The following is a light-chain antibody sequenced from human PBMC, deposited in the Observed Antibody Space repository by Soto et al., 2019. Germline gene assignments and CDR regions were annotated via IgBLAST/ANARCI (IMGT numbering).Light chain of an antibody. Sequence: YELTQSPSVSVAPGRTARIACEGNNIGTKSVHWYQQRPGQAPVVVVYYDSDRPSGIPERFSDSNSGNTATLTISSVEAGDEADYYCQVWDTSIFHPIFGGGTKLTVL. CDR1: NIGTKS. J-gene: IGLJ2*01. V-gene: IGLV3-21*04. CDR3: QVWDTSIFHPI. CDR2: YDS.